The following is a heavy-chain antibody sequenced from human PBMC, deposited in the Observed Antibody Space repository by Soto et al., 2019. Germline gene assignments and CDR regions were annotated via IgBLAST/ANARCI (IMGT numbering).Heavy chain of an antibody. CDR2: IIPIFGTA. CDR3: ARVKAYSYGLGGPYYYYGMDV. V-gene: IGHV1-69*12. D-gene: IGHD5-18*01. CDR1: GGTFSSHA. J-gene: IGHJ6*02. Sequence: QVQLVQSGAEVKKPGSSVKVSCKASGGTFSSHAISWVRQAPGQGLEWMGGIIPIFGTANYAQKFQGRVTITADESTSTAYRERSSLRAEDTAVYYCARVKAYSYGLGGPYYYYGMDVWGQGTTVTVSS.